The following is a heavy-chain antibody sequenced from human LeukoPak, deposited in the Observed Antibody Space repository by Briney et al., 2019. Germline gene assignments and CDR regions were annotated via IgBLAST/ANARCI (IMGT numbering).Heavy chain of an antibody. D-gene: IGHD6-19*01. V-gene: IGHV7-4-1*02. CDR2: INTNTGNP. CDR3: ERVDGSGWTDY. Sequence: ASVTVSCKASGYTFTIYALNWVRQAPGQGLEWMGWINTNTGNPTYAQGFTGRFVFPLDTSDITAYLQLTSLKAEDTAVDSCERVDGSGWTDYWGQGTLVTVSS. CDR1: GYTFTIYA. J-gene: IGHJ4*02.